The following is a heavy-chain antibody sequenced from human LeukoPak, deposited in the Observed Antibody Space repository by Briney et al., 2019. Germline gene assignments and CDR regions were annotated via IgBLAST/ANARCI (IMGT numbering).Heavy chain of an antibody. CDR1: GFTFSSYA. Sequence: GGSLRLSCAASGFTFSSYAMGWVRQAPGKGLEWVSTINNRGTSTYYADSVKGRFTISRDNSKNTLSLQMNSLRAEDTAVYYCARDRGDDSSGYSVYWGQGTLVTVSS. CDR2: INNRGTST. J-gene: IGHJ4*02. D-gene: IGHD3-22*01. V-gene: IGHV3-23*01. CDR3: ARDRGDDSSGYSVY.